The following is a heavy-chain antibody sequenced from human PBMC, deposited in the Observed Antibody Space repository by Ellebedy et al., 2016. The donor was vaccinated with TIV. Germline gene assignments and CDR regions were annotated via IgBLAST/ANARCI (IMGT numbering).Heavy chain of an antibody. CDR1: GGSISSGGYS. CDR3: ARDNGGNKNLGGAFDI. J-gene: IGHJ3*02. Sequence: SETLSLTCAVSGGSISSGGYSWSWIRQPPGKGLEWIGYITYSGSTNYNPSLKSRVTFSVDTSKNQFSLKLDSVTAADTAVYYCARDNGGNKNLGGAFDIWGQGTMVTVSS. CDR2: ITYSGST. V-gene: IGHV4-61*08. D-gene: IGHD2/OR15-2a*01.